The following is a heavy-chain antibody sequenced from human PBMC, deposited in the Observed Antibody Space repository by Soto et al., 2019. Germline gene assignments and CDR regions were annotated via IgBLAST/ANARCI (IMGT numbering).Heavy chain of an antibody. J-gene: IGHJ4*02. CDR3: TRGGTRTTYWGLFDS. Sequence: EVKVVESGGGLVQPGGSLRLSCAASGFTFSDNWMPWVRQPPGKGPVWVSRISGDASSTSYADSVKGRFTISRDSAKNTEYLQMDSLRVEDTAVYYCTRGGTRTTYWGLFDSWGQGTLVTVSS. CDR1: GFTFSDNW. V-gene: IGHV3-74*01. CDR2: ISGDASST. D-gene: IGHD7-27*01.